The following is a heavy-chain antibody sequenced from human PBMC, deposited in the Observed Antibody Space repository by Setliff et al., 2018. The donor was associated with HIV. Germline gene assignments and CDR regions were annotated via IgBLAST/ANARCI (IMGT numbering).Heavy chain of an antibody. CDR1: GFTFSNYW. CDR3: ARDGRFASGAKFDAFDI. CDR2: TTSNGRTT. Sequence: PGGSLRLSCAASGFTFSNYWMSWVRQAPGKGLEWVSATTSNGRTTDYAESVRGRFTLSRDNSRNTLYLHMTSLRAEDTAVYYCARDGRFASGAKFDAFDIWGQGTMVTVSS. D-gene: IGHD3-16*01. J-gene: IGHJ3*02. V-gene: IGHV3-23*01.